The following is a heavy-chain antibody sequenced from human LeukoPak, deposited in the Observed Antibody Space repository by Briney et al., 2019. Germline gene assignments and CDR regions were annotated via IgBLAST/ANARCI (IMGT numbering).Heavy chain of an antibody. J-gene: IGHJ4*02. Sequence: GGSLRLSCAASGFTFSSYSMNWVRQAPGKGLEWVSSISSSSSYIYYADSVKGRFTISRDNAKNSLYLQMNSLRAEDTAVYYCARSDVLYASQGEARYFNHWGQGTLVTVSS. CDR3: ARSDVLYASQGEARYFNH. V-gene: IGHV3-21*04. CDR2: ISSSSSYI. D-gene: IGHD3-16*01. CDR1: GFTFSSYS.